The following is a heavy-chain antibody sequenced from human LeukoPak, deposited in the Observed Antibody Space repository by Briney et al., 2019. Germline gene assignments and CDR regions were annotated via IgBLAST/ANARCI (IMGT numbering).Heavy chain of an antibody. V-gene: IGHV3-33*01. CDR3: ARDRFMVRGVMVGTFDL. CDR2: IGYDGSNK. Sequence: GGSLRLSCAASGFTFSDYAMHWVRQAPGKGLEWVAVIGYDGSNKYDADSVKGRFTISRVNSKNMMYLQMNSLRAEDTAVYYCARDRFMVRGVMVGTFDLWGQGTMVTVSS. J-gene: IGHJ3*01. D-gene: IGHD3-10*01. CDR1: GFTFSDYA.